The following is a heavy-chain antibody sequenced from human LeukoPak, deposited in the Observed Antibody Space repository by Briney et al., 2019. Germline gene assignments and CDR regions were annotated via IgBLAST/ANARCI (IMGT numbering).Heavy chain of an antibody. Sequence: GGSLRLSCAASGFTFSSYGMHWVRQAPGKGLEWVAVISYDGSNKYYADSVKGRFTISRDNSRNTLYLQMNSLRAEDTAVYYCAKPQSLGELSLTNWGQGTLVTVSS. CDR2: ISYDGSNK. CDR3: AKPQSLGELSLTN. CDR1: GFTFSSYG. D-gene: IGHD3-16*02. J-gene: IGHJ4*02. V-gene: IGHV3-30*18.